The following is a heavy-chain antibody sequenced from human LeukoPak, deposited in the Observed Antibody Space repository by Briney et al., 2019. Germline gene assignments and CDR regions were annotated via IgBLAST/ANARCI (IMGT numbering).Heavy chain of an antibody. CDR1: GYSISSGYY. D-gene: IGHD3-16*02. CDR3: ARHLGYDYVWGSYRYTGNDIDY. V-gene: IGHV4-38-2*01. CDR2: IYHSGST. J-gene: IGHJ4*02. Sequence: SETLSLTCAVSGYSISSGYYWGWIRQPPGKGLEWIGSIYHSGSTYYNPSLKSRVTISVDTSKNQFSLKLSSATAADTAVYYCARHLGYDYVWGSYRYTGNDIDYWGQGTLVTVSS.